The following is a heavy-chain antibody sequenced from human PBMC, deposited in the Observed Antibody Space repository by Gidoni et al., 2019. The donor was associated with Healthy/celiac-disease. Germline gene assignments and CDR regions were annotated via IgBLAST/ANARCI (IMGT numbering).Heavy chain of an antibody. CDR2: ISGSGGST. CDR3: AKVPAPGVESGY. CDR1: GFTFSSDA. J-gene: IGHJ4*02. V-gene: IGHV3-23*01. D-gene: IGHD3-3*01. Sequence: EVQLLESGGGLVQPGGSLRLSCAASGFTFSSDAMSWVRQAPGKGLEWVSAISGSGGSTDYADSVKGRFTISRDNSKNTLYLQMNSLRAEDTAVYYCAKVPAPGVESGYWGQGTLVTVSS.